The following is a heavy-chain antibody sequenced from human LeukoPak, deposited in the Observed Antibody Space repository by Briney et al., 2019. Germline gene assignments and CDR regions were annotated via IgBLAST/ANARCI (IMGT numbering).Heavy chain of an antibody. CDR3: VREARESGGFEY. D-gene: IGHD2-15*01. Sequence: GRSLRLSCAASGFTFSSYGMHWVRQAPGRGLEWVSGISWNSANIGYADSVKGRFTISRDSAKNSLYLQMNSLRAEDTAVYYCVREARESGGFEYWGQGTLVTVSS. J-gene: IGHJ4*02. V-gene: IGHV3-9*01. CDR2: ISWNSANI. CDR1: GFTFSSYG.